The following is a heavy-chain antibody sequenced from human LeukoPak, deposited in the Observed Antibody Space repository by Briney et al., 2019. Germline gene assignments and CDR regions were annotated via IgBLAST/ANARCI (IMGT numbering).Heavy chain of an antibody. CDR1: GFTFSSYW. CDR2: IKQDGSEK. V-gene: IGHV3-7*03. Sequence: GGSLRLSCAASGFTFSSYWMGWVRQAPGKGLEWVANIKQDGSEKYYVDSVKGRFTISRDKAKNSLYLQMNSLRAEDTAVYFCARDLPTISTWSYFDYWGQGTLVTVSS. CDR3: ARDLPTISTWSYFDY. D-gene: IGHD3-3*02. J-gene: IGHJ4*02.